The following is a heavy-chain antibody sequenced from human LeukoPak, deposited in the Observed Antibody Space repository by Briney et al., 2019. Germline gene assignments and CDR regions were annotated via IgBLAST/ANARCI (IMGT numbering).Heavy chain of an antibody. CDR1: GYKFTTYW. V-gene: IGHV5-51*01. Sequence: ESLKISCKGSGYKFTTYWIAWVRQMPGKGLEWMGTVLPRDSDTRDSPPFQGQVSMSADNSINTAYLQWSSLKASDTAIYYCARSVGNDAFDIWGQGTMVTVSS. CDR2: VLPRDSDT. D-gene: IGHD1-26*01. CDR3: ARSVGNDAFDI. J-gene: IGHJ3*02.